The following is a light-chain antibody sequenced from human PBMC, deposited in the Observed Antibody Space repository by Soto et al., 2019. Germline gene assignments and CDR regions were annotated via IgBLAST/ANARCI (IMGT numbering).Light chain of an antibody. CDR1: QNVRSN. J-gene: IGKJ1*01. CDR2: GAS. CDR3: HQRQSWPRT. Sequence: EIVLTQSPATLSVSPGERATLSCRASQNVRSNLAWYQQKPGQAPRLLIYGASTRATGIPARFSGRGSGTDFTLTISDVQPEDFALYYCHQRQSWPRTFGQGTKVDIK. V-gene: IGKV3-11*01.